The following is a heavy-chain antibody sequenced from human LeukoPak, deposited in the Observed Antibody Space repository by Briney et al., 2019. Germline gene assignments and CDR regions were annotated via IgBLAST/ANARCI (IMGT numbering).Heavy chain of an antibody. CDR3: ARAYSGYDFFDY. J-gene: IGHJ4*02. V-gene: IGHV1-69*13. CDR2: IIPIFGTA. D-gene: IGHD5-12*01. Sequence: ASVKVSFKTSGGTFSRYAISRVRQAPGQGLEWMGGIIPIFGTANYAQKFQGRVTITADESTSTAYMEVSSLRSEDTAVYYCARAYSGYDFFDYWGQGILVTVSS. CDR1: GGTFSRYA.